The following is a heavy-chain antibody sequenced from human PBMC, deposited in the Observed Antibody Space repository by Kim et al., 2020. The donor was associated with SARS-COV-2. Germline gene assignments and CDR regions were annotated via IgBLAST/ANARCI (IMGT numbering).Heavy chain of an antibody. J-gene: IGHJ4*02. V-gene: IGHV1-2*02. CDR1: GYTFTDYY. Sequence: ASVKVSCKASGYTFTDYYMHWVRQAPGQGLEWMGWINPNSGDTNYAQKFQVRVTMTRDTSISTAYMELSRLRSDDTAVYYCAREGSTSSYGFDYWAQGTLVTVSS. D-gene: IGHD2-15*01. CDR2: INPNSGDT. CDR3: AREGSTSSYGFDY.